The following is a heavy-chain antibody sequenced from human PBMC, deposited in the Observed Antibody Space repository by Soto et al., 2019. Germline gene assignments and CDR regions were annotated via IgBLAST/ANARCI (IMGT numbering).Heavy chain of an antibody. CDR1: GYTFTIYG. Sequence: ASGWVSCKASGYTFTIYGISWVRQAPGQGLEWMGWISAYNGNTNYAQKLQGRVTMTTDTSTSTAYMELRSLRSDDTAVDYCAREIREHYYDSSGHDYWGQGTLVTLSS. D-gene: IGHD3-22*01. J-gene: IGHJ4*02. V-gene: IGHV1-18*01. CDR3: AREIREHYYDSSGHDY. CDR2: ISAYNGNT.